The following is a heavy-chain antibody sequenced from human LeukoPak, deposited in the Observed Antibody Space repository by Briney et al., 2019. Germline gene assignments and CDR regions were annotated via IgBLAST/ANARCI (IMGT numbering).Heavy chain of an antibody. CDR3: AKGRLQIDY. D-gene: IGHD4-11*01. CDR2: IQYDGSNK. V-gene: IGHV3-30*02. CDR1: GFTFSSYG. J-gene: IGHJ4*02. Sequence: PGGSLRLSCAASGFTFSSYGMHWVRQAPGKGLEWVAFIQYDGSNKYYADSVKGRFTISRDNSKNTLYLQMNSLRAEDTAVYYCAKGRLQIDYWGQGTLVTVSS.